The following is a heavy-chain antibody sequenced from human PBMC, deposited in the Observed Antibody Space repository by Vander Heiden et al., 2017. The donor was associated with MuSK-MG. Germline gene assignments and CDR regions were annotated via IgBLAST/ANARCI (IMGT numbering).Heavy chain of an antibody. CDR3: ARDGVHGVYAIRTKYYYMDV. J-gene: IGHJ6*03. CDR1: GFTFSGDG. Sequence: QVQLVESGGGVVQPGRSLRLSCAAFGFTFSGDGMHWVRQAPGKGLEWVAVIWYDGSNKYYADSVKGRFTISRDNSKNTLYLQMNSLRAEDTAVYYCARDGVHGVYAIRTKYYYMDVWGKGTTVTVSS. CDR2: IWYDGSNK. V-gene: IGHV3-33*01. D-gene: IGHD2-8*01.